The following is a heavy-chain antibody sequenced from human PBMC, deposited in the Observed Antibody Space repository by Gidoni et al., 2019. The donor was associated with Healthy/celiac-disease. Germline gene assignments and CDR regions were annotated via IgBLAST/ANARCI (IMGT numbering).Heavy chain of an antibody. J-gene: IGHJ5*02. V-gene: IGHV1-69*06. CDR2: IIPIFGTA. D-gene: IGHD3-22*01. Sequence: QVQLVQSGAEVKKPGSSVKVSCKASGGTFSSYAISWVRQAPGQGLEWMGGIIPIFGTANYAQKFQGRVTITADKSTSTAYMELSSLRSEDTAVYYCARERLPKRGYYYDSSGDSGVFDPWGQGTLVTVSS. CDR3: ARERLPKRGYYYDSSGDSGVFDP. CDR1: GGTFSSYA.